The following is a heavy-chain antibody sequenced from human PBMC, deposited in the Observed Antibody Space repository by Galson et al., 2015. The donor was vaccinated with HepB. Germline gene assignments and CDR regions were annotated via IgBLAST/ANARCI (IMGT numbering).Heavy chain of an antibody. V-gene: IGHV3-23*01. CDR1: GFTLSSYA. D-gene: IGHD3-10*01. Sequence: SLRLSCAASGFTLSSYAMSWVRQAPGKGLEWVSAISGSGGSTYYADSVKGRFTISRDNSKNTLYLQMNSLRAEDTAVYYCAKASTYGSGSYDNWYFDLWGRGTLVTVSS. CDR3: AKASTYGSGSYDNWYFDL. CDR2: ISGSGGST. J-gene: IGHJ2*01.